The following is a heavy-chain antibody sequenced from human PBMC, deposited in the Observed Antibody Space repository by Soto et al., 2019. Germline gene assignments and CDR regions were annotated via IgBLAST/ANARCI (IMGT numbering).Heavy chain of an antibody. CDR2: IIPVFGLV. J-gene: IGHJ6*02. CDR3: AGGRIVVVGSRAYYGMDV. V-gene: IGHV1-69*01. Sequence: QVHLLLQSGAEVKKPGSSVKVSCKASGGTPSNSAISWVRQAPGQGLEWLGGIIPVFGLVKYAQNFQGRVTITADESTNPAYMELSSLRPEDTAVYYCAGGRIVVVGSRAYYGMDVWGQGTTVTVS. D-gene: IGHD3-22*01. CDR1: GGTPSNSA.